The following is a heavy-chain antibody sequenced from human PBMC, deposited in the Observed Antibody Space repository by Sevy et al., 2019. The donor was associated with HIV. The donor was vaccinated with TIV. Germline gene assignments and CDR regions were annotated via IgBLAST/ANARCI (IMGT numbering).Heavy chain of an antibody. CDR3: AKGRGYSSSRSDFDY. Sequence: GGSLRLSCAASGFTFSNCALSWVRQAPGKGLEWVSGISDSGDRTWHPDSVKGRFTISRDNSKNTLYLQMNSLRAEDTAVYYCAKGRGYSSSRSDFDYWGQGTLVTVSS. J-gene: IGHJ4*02. CDR2: ISDSGDRT. CDR1: GFTFSNCA. D-gene: IGHD6-13*01. V-gene: IGHV3-23*01.